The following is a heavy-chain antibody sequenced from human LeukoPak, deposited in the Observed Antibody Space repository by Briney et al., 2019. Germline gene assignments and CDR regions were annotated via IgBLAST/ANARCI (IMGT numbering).Heavy chain of an antibody. Sequence: GSLRLSCAASGFTFSKYWMLWVRQAPGKGLESVSRINTDGTVTTYADSVKGRFTVSRDNADNTMLLQMNSVRDEDTAVYYCATKQWLAPPPDSWGQGTPVTVSS. CDR2: INTDGTVT. J-gene: IGHJ4*02. CDR1: GFTFSKYW. CDR3: ATKQWLAPPPDS. D-gene: IGHD6-19*01. V-gene: IGHV3-74*01.